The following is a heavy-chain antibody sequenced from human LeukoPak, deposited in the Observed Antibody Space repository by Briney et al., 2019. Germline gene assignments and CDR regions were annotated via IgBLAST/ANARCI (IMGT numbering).Heavy chain of an antibody. Sequence: PSETLSLTCTVSGCSISSYYWSWIRQPPGKGLEWIGYIYYSGSTNYNPSLKSRVTISVDTSRNQFSLNLSSVTAADTAVYYCARAWFGESAYTFDYWGQGTLVTVSS. D-gene: IGHD3-10*01. CDR3: ARAWFGESAYTFDY. CDR2: IYYSGST. CDR1: GCSISSYY. V-gene: IGHV4-59*01. J-gene: IGHJ4*02.